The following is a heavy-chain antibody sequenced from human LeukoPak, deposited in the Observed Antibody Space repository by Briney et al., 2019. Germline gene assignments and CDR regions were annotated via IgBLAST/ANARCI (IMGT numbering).Heavy chain of an antibody. CDR3: ARTIVVLTRYYFDY. V-gene: IGHV4-4*07. J-gene: IGHJ4*02. D-gene: IGHD3-22*01. Sequence: SETLSLTCTVSGGSISTYYWIWIRQPAGKGLEWIGLIYTSGSTNYTPSLKSRVTMSVDTSKNQSSLRLSPVTAADTAVYYCARTIVVLTRYYFDYWGQGTLVTVSS. CDR2: IYTSGST. CDR1: GGSISTYY.